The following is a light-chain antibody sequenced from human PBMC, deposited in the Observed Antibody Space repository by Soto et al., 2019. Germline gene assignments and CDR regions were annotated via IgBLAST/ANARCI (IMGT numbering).Light chain of an antibody. Sequence: QSALTQPASVSGSPGQSITISCTGTSSDIGTYDYVSWHQQHPGEAPKLMIFEVTNRPSGVSNRFSASTSGNTAPLTISARQAEDEAAYYCSPYTGSSTWVFGGGTKLTVL. CDR3: SPYTGSSTWV. CDR2: EVT. CDR1: SSDIGTYDY. J-gene: IGLJ3*02. V-gene: IGLV2-14*01.